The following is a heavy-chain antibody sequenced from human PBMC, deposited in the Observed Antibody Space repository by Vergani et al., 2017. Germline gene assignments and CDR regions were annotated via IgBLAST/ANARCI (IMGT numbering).Heavy chain of an antibody. J-gene: IGHJ4*02. D-gene: IGHD1/OR15-1a*01. CDR1: GYTFTSYG. V-gene: IGHV1-18*04. Sequence: QVQLVQSGAEVKKPGASVKVSCKASGYTFTSYGISWVRQAPGQGLEWMGWISAYNGNTNYAQKVQGRVTMTTDTSPSTAYIGLRSLRSDDTAVYYCANSLEQDDYTRFDYWGQGTLVTVSS. CDR3: ANSLEQDDYTRFDY. CDR2: ISAYNGNT.